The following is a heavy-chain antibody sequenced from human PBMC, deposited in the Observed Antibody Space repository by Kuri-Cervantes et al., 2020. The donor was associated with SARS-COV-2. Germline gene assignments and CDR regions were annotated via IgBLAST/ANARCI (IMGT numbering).Heavy chain of an antibody. CDR1: GGSISSYY. Sequence: GSLRLSCTVSGGSISSYYWSWIRQPPGKGLEWIGYIYYSGSTNYNPSLKSRVTISVDTSKNQFSLKLSSVTAADTAVYYCARHGNSYCSSTSCSYNYYYYYMDVWGKGTTVTVSS. V-gene: IGHV4-59*08. D-gene: IGHD2-2*01. J-gene: IGHJ6*03. CDR3: ARHGNSYCSSTSCSYNYYYYYMDV. CDR2: IYYSGST.